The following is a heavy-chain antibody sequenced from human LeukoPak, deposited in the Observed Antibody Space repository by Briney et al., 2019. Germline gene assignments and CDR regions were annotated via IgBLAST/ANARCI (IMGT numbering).Heavy chain of an antibody. CDR3: ARGYGSSRGWY. CDR2: INSDGSST. V-gene: IGHV3-74*01. Sequence: PGGSLRLSCAASGFTPSNYAMSWVRQAPGKGLVWVSRINSDGSSTSYADSVKGRFTISRDNAKNTLYLQMNSLRAEDTAVYYCARGYGSSRGWYWGQGTLVTVSS. D-gene: IGHD6-6*01. J-gene: IGHJ4*02. CDR1: GFTPSNYA.